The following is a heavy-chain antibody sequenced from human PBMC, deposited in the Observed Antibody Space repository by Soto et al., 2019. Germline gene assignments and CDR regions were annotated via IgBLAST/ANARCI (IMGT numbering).Heavy chain of an antibody. CDR1: GGSIRNYY. J-gene: IGHJ3*02. D-gene: IGHD3-10*01. CDR3: ARARFGDDSFDI. CDR2: IYYSGST. Sequence: QVQLQESGPGLVKPSETLSLTCTVSGGSIRNYYWSWIRQPPGKGLEWIGYIYYSGSTTYNPSHRSRLTISLDTSKNQFSLSLSSVTGADTAVYYCARARFGDDSFDIWGQGAMVTVSS. V-gene: IGHV4-59*01.